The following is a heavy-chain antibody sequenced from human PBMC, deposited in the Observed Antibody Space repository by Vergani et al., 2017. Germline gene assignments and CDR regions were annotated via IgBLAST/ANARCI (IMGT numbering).Heavy chain of an antibody. CDR2: IDVKGNS. CDR3: VRVLHTSYILGAFDI. V-gene: IGHV4-61*02. D-gene: IGHD2-21*01. Sequence: QVRLQESGPGLVKPSETLSLTCSVSGGSLDIHSQTWGWIRQPAGEGLEWIGLIDVKGNSNFSPSLESRVTMSADASRGRFSLNLRSVTTSDTAVYYCVRVLHTSYILGAFDIWGQGIKVTVSS. J-gene: IGHJ3*02. CDR1: GGSLDIHSQT.